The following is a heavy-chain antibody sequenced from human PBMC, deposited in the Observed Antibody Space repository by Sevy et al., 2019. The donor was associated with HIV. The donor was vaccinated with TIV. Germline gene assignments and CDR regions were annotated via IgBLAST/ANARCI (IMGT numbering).Heavy chain of an antibody. J-gene: IGHJ4*02. Sequence: GGSLRLSCTASGFPFSSYEMNWVRQAPGKGLEWVSYITNSGSSIYYSDSVRGRFTVSRDNAKNSLYLQMKSLGAEETAVYYCVRDLPPSATTVAHFDYWGRGTLVTVSS. D-gene: IGHD4-17*01. V-gene: IGHV3-48*03. CDR1: GFPFSSYE. CDR2: ITNSGSSI. CDR3: VRDLPPSATTVAHFDY.